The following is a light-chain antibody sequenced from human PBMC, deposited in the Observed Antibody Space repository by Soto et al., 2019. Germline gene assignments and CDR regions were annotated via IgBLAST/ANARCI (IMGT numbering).Light chain of an antibody. CDR3: QTWDTGIVL. CDR2: VSSDGSH. V-gene: IGLV4-69*01. J-gene: IGLJ2*01. Sequence: QTVVTQSPSASASLGASVKLTCTLSSGHNNYAIAWHQQQPEKGPRFLMRVSSDGSHIKGDGIPDRFSGSSSGAERYLTISSLQSEDEADFYCQTWDTGIVLFGGGTKLT. CDR1: SGHNNYA.